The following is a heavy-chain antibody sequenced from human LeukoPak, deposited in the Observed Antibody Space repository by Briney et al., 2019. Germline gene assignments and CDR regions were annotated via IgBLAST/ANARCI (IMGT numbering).Heavy chain of an antibody. J-gene: IGHJ4*02. CDR1: GGSISSGSYY. CDR3: AREEYPRTFEH. Sequence: SEALSLTCTVSGGSISSGSYYWSWIRQPAGKGLEWIGRIYTSGSTNYNPSLKSRVTISVDTSKNQFSLKLSSVTAADTAVYYCAREEYPRTFEHWGQGTLVTVSS. D-gene: IGHD6-6*01. V-gene: IGHV4-61*02. CDR2: IYTSGST.